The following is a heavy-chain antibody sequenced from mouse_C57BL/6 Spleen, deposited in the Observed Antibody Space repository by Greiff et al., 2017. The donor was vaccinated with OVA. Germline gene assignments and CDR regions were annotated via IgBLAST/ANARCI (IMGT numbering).Heavy chain of an antibody. D-gene: IGHD1-3*01. V-gene: IGHV1-26*01. CDR3: ARSHNYSFDY. Sequence: EVQLQQSGPELVKPGASVKISCKASGYTFTDYYMNWVKQSHGKSLEWIGDINPNNGGTSYNQKFKGKATLTVDKSSSTAYMELRSLTSEDSAVYYCARSHNYSFDYGGQGTTLTVSS. J-gene: IGHJ2*01. CDR1: GYTFTDYY. CDR2: INPNNGGT.